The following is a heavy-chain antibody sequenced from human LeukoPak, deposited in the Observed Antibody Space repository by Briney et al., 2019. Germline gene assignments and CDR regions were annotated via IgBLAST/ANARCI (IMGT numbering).Heavy chain of an antibody. CDR2: INPNSGGT. D-gene: IGHD2-2*01. CDR3: ASPIVVVPAAGGSYYYYYGMDV. CDR1: GYTFTGYY. J-gene: IGHJ6*02. V-gene: IGHV1-2*02. Sequence: ASVKVSCKASGYTFTGYYMHRGRHAPGQGLEWMGWINPNSGGTNYAQKFQGRVTMTRDTSISTAYMELSRLRSDDTAVYYCASPIVVVPAAGGSYYYYYGMDVWGQGTTVTVSS.